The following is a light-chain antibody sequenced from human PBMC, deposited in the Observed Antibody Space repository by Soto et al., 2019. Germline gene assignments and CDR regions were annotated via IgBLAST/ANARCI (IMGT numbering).Light chain of an antibody. J-gene: IGLJ3*02. CDR3: MLYLGGGNLV. CDR2: ITK. V-gene: IGLV8-61*01. Sequence: QTVVTQEPSFSVSPGRTVTLTCGLTSGSVSSSNYPSWYQQTPGKAPRTLIYITKSRPSGFPDRFSGSIVGNKAALTITGAQSDDECVYYCMLYLGGGNLVFGGGTKLTVL. CDR1: SGSVSSSNY.